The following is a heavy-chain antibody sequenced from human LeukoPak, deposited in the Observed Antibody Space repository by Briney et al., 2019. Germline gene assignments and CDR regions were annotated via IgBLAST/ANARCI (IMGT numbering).Heavy chain of an antibody. CDR3: AKDGASSETLASLYEAFDI. CDR1: GFTFDDYG. J-gene: IGHJ3*02. CDR2: ISGSGGST. Sequence: GGSLRLSCAASGFTFDDYGMSWVRQAPGKGLEWVSAISGSGGSTYYADSVKGRFTVSRDNSENTLYLQMNNLRAADTAVYYCAKDGASSETLASLYEAFDIWGQGTMVTVSS. V-gene: IGHV3-23*01. D-gene: IGHD2-2*02.